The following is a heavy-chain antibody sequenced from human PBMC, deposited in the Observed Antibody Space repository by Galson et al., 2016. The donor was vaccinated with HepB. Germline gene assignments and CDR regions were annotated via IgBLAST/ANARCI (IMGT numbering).Heavy chain of an antibody. Sequence: SLRLSCAASGFIFSSHGMHWVRQTPGKGLEWVAAVSNDGSDKYYAHSVKGRFTISRDNSKNTLYLQMNSLRVEDTAVYYCARGSGGLVGARDYWGQGTLVTVSS. V-gene: IGHV3-30*03. D-gene: IGHD1-26*01. CDR1: GFIFSSHG. CDR2: VSNDGSDK. CDR3: ARGSGGLVGARDY. J-gene: IGHJ4*02.